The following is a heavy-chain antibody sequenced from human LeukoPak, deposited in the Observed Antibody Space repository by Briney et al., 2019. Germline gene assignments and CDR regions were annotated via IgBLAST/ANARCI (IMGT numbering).Heavy chain of an antibody. Sequence: SETLSLTCTVSGDSISSDSYYWNWIPQPAGKGLEWIGRIYNSGRTKYNPSLRSRVTISVDTSKNQYSLKLTSGTDADTAVRYCATGVTYKSVWYGFDYWGQGTLVTVSS. J-gene: IGHJ4*02. CDR1: GDSISSDSYY. CDR2: IYNSGRT. CDR3: ATGVTYKSVWYGFDY. V-gene: IGHV4-61*02. D-gene: IGHD6-19*01.